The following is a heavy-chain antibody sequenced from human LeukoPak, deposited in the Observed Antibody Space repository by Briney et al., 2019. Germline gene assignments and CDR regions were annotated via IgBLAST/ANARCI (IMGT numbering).Heavy chain of an antibody. V-gene: IGHV3-7*03. Sequence: GGSLRLSCAASGFTFSNYWMTWVRQAPGKGLEWVANINRDGSERYYVDSVKGRFTVSRDDAKSSLYLQMNSLRAEDTAVYYCARVSDSSSWYVEVNGMDVWGQGTTVTVSS. J-gene: IGHJ6*02. CDR2: INRDGSER. CDR1: GFTFSNYW. D-gene: IGHD6-13*01. CDR3: ARVSDSSSWYVEVNGMDV.